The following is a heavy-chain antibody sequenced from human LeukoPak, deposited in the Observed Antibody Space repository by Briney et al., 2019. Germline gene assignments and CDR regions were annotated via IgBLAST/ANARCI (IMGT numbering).Heavy chain of an antibody. Sequence: TSETLSLTCTVSGGSFSSYYWSWIRQPPGKGLEWIGYIYYSGSTNYNPSLKSRVTISVDTSKNQFSLKLSSVTAADTAVYYCARVSGSYYSDAFDIWGQGTMVTVSS. D-gene: IGHD1-26*01. V-gene: IGHV4-59*01. J-gene: IGHJ3*02. CDR2: IYYSGST. CDR3: ARVSGSYYSDAFDI. CDR1: GGSFSSYY.